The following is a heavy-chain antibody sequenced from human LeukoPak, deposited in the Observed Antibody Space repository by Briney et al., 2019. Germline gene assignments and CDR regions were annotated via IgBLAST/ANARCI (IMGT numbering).Heavy chain of an antibody. Sequence: PGGSLRLSCAASGFTFCSYSMNWVRQAPGKGLEWVSSISSSSSYIYYADSVKSRFTMSRDNAKNSLYLQMNSLRAEDTAVYYCGIPVTKDDYYYNMDVWGQGTTVAVS. CDR1: GFTFCSYS. CDR2: ISSSSSYI. D-gene: IGHD4-17*01. CDR3: GIPVTKDDYYYNMDV. V-gene: IGHV3-21*01. J-gene: IGHJ6*03.